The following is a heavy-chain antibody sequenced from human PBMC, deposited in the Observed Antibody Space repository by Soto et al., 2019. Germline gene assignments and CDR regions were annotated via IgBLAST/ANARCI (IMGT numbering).Heavy chain of an antibody. CDR3: ARDPVAGHFDH. CDR2: INPYNGDT. Sequence: QIQLVQSGGEVRTAGASVRVSCKTSGYPFTSYDISWVRQAPGKGLEWMGWINPYNGDTNHTQKFQGRVTMTKDTSPTTVYMELRSLTLDDTAVGFSARDPVAGHFDHWGQGTLVTVSS. J-gene: IGHJ4*02. D-gene: IGHD6-19*01. V-gene: IGHV1-18*04. CDR1: GYPFTSYD.